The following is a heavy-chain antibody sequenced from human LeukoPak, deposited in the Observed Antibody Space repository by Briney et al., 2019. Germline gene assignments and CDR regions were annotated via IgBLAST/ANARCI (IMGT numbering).Heavy chain of an antibody. Sequence: GGSLRLSCAASGFTFSSYSMNWVHQAPGKGLEWVSSISSSSSYIYYADSVKGRFTISRDNAKNSLYLQMNSLRAEDTAVYYCVATGVYDLWSAYSYWGQGTLVTVSS. D-gene: IGHD3-3*01. CDR1: GFTFSSYS. J-gene: IGHJ4*02. CDR2: ISSSSSYI. CDR3: VATGVYDLWSAYSY. V-gene: IGHV3-21*01.